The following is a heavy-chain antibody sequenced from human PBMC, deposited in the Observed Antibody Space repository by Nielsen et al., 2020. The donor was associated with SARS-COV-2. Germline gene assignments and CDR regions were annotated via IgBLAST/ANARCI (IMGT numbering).Heavy chain of an antibody. Sequence: GGSLRLSCAASGFTFSSYAMHWVRQAPGKGLEWVAVISYDGSNKYYADSVKGRFTISRDNSKNTLYLQMNSRRAEDTAVYYCAKEVSYCGGDCYSHFDYWGQGTLVTVSS. D-gene: IGHD2-21*02. CDR2: ISYDGSNK. CDR1: GFTFSSYA. CDR3: AKEVSYCGGDCYSHFDY. V-gene: IGHV3-30*04. J-gene: IGHJ4*02.